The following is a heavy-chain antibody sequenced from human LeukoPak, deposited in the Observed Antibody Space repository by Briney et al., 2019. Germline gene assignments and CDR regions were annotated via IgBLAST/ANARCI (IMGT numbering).Heavy chain of an antibody. Sequence: PSETLSLTCTVSGGSISSYYWSWLRQPPGKGLEWIGYIYCSGSTNYNPSLKSRVTISVDTSKNQFSLKLSSVTAADTAVYYCARDGYYYDSSGYSPWGQGTLVTVSS. CDR3: ARDGYYYDSSGYSP. J-gene: IGHJ5*02. D-gene: IGHD3-22*01. V-gene: IGHV4-59*01. CDR2: IYCSGST. CDR1: GGSISSYY.